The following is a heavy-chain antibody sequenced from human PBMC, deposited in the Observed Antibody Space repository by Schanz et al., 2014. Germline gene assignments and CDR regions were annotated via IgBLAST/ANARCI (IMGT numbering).Heavy chain of an antibody. J-gene: IGHJ6*02. Sequence: QVQLQESGPGLVKPSQTLSLTCAVSGGSISSGGYSWNWIRQPPGKGLEWIGYIYSSGSTYYNPSLKSGFPMSIDTSKNQFSLKLSSVTAADTAVYYCARDRGMTTSDYYYGMDVWGQGTTVTVSS. D-gene: IGHD4-17*01. CDR3: ARDRGMTTSDYYYGMDV. CDR2: IYSSGST. CDR1: GGSISSGGYS. V-gene: IGHV4-30-4*07.